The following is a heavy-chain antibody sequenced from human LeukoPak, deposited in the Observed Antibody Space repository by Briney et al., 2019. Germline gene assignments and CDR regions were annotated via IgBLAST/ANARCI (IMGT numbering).Heavy chain of an antibody. J-gene: IGHJ1*01. D-gene: IGHD5-24*01. V-gene: IGHV3-21*01. Sequence: GGSLRLSCAASGFTFSSYSMNWVRQAPGKGLEWVSSISSSSSYIYYADSVKGRFTISRDNAKNSLYLQMNSLRAEDTAVYYCARERDGYNYTSAKFQHWGQGTLVTVSS. CDR2: ISSSSSYI. CDR3: ARERDGYNYTSAKFQH. CDR1: GFTFSSYS.